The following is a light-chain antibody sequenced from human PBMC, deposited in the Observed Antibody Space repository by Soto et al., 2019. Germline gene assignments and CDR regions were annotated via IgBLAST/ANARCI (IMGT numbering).Light chain of an antibody. V-gene: IGLV2-14*01. J-gene: IGLJ2*01. CDR3: CSYTRSSTLL. CDR2: EVI. Sequence: QSALTQPASVSGSPGQPITISCTGTSSDVGRYNYVSWYQQHPGRAPRLIVYEVINRPAGVSNRFSGSKSGNTASLTISGLHAADEADYYCCSYTRSSTLLFGGGTKLTVL. CDR1: SSDVGRYNY.